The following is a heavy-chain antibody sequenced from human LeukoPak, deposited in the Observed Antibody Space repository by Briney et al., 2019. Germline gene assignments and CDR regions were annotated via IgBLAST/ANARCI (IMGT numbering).Heavy chain of an antibody. CDR1: GFTFSSYG. CDR3: THPFYDSSGYYYADAFDI. D-gene: IGHD3-22*01. V-gene: IGHV3-30*04. Sequence: GGSLRLSCGASGFTFSSYGMHWVRQAPGKVPEWVAFISYDGSNRYYADSVKGRFTISRDNSKNTLYLQMNSLRAEDTAVYYCTHPFYDSSGYYYADAFDIWGQGTMVTVSS. J-gene: IGHJ3*02. CDR2: ISYDGSNR.